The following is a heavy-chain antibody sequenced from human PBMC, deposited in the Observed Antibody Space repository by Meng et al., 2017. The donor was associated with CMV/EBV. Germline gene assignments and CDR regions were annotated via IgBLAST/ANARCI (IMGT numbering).Heavy chain of an antibody. Sequence: ASVKVSCKASGYTFTGYYMRWVRQAPGQGLEWMGWINPNSGGTNYAQKFQGRVTMTRDTSISTAYMELSRLRSDDTAVYYCARVSKLGGCIDYWGQGTLVTVSS. J-gene: IGHJ4*02. V-gene: IGHV1-2*02. CDR3: ARVSKLGGCIDY. CDR2: INPNSGGT. CDR1: GYTFTGYY. D-gene: IGHD7-27*01.